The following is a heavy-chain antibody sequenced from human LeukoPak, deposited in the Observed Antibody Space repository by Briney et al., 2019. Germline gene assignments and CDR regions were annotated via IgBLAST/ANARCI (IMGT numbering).Heavy chain of an antibody. J-gene: IGHJ4*02. CDR3: ARFHPSLGELGYFDY. Sequence: ASVKVSRKASGYTFTSYGISWVRQAPGQGLEWMGWISAYNGNTNYAQKLQGRVTMTTDTSTSTAYMELRSLRSDDTAVYYCARFHPSLGELGYFDYWGQGTLVTVSS. D-gene: IGHD6-13*01. V-gene: IGHV1-18*01. CDR2: ISAYNGNT. CDR1: GYTFTSYG.